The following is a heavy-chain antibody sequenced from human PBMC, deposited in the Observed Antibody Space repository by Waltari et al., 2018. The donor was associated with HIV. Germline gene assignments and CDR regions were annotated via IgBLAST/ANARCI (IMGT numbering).Heavy chain of an antibody. CDR2: IIPIFGTA. CDR3: ARNDGGPYYYDSSGYSPGAFDI. CDR1: GGTFSSYA. Sequence: QVQLVQSGAEVKKPGSSVKVSCKASGGTFSSYAISWVRQAPGQGLEWMGGIIPIFGTANYAQKFQGRVTITADKSTSTAYMELSSLRSEDTAVYYCARNDGGPYYYDSSGYSPGAFDIWGQGTMVTVSS. D-gene: IGHD3-22*01. V-gene: IGHV1-69*06. J-gene: IGHJ3*02.